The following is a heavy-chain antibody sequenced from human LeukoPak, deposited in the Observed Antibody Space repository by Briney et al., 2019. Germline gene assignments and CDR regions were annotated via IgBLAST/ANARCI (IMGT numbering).Heavy chain of an antibody. D-gene: IGHD3-22*01. Sequence: GESLKISCHGSGYSFTSYWMAWVRQVPGKGLEWMGIIYPGDSDIIKSPSFQGQVTISADKSINTAYEQWSSLQGSDTAMYFCARWYSSGYSDYWGQGTLVTVSS. CDR2: IYPGDSDI. CDR1: GYSFTSYW. J-gene: IGHJ4*02. V-gene: IGHV5-51*01. CDR3: ARWYSSGYSDY.